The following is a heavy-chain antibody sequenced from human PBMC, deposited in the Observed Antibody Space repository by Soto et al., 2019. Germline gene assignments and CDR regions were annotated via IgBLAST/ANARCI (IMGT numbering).Heavy chain of an antibody. CDR1: GGSISSYY. V-gene: IGHV4-59*01. D-gene: IGHD3-3*01. J-gene: IGHJ6*03. CDR2: IYYSGST. Sequence: SETLSLTCTVSGGSISSYYWSWIRQPPGKGLEWIGYIYYSGSTNYNPSLKSRVTISVDTSKNQFSLKLSSVTAAATAVYYCARASVGTIFGVVIIQHYYYYMDVWGKGTTVTVSS. CDR3: ARASVGTIFGVVIIQHYYYYMDV.